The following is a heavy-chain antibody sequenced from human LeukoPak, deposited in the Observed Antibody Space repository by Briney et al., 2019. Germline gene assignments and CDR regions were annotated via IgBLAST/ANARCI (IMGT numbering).Heavy chain of an antibody. CDR2: ISRSGSTI. D-gene: IGHD1-1*01. CDR1: GFTFSDYY. Sequence: GGSLRLSCAASGFTFSDYYMSWIRQAPGKGLEWVSYISRSGSTIYYADSVKGRFTISRDNAKNSLYLQMNSLRAEDTAVYYCAREGTFDAAPVDYWGQGTLVTVSS. CDR3: AREGTFDAAPVDY. J-gene: IGHJ4*02. V-gene: IGHV3-11*01.